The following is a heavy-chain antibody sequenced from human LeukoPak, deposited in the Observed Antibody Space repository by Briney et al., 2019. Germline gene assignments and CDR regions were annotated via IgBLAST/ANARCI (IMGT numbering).Heavy chain of an antibody. D-gene: IGHD5-18*01. J-gene: IGHJ2*01. V-gene: IGHV4-31*02. CDR3: ASDLLDTAMVHYWYFDL. CDR1: GASISSGTYY. CDR2: IYYNRSI. Sequence: SETLSLTCTVSGASISSGTYYWSWIRQHPGKGLEWIGYIYYNRSIYYNPSLKSRVTISVDTSKNQFSLKLSSVTAADTAVYSCASDLLDTAMVHYWYFDLWGRGTLVTVSS.